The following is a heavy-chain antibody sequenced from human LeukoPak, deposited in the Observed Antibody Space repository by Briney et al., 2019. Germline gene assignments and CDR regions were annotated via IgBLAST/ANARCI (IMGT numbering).Heavy chain of an antibody. CDR2: IKRKTDGGTT. D-gene: IGHD2-2*01. CDR1: GFTFSNAW. V-gene: IGHV3-15*01. J-gene: IGHJ6*04. CDR3: TTAFFGCTSTSCYEAYYYYGMDV. Sequence: GGSLRLSCAASVSGFTFSNAWKSWDRQGPGKGLEWVGRIKRKTDGGTTDYGAPVKGRFTISRDDSKNTLYLQMNSLKTEDTAVYYCTTAFFGCTSTSCYEAYYYYGMDVWGKGTTVTVSS.